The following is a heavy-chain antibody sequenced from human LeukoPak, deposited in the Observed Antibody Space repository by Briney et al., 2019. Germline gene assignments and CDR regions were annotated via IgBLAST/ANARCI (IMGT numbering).Heavy chain of an antibody. Sequence: ETLSLTCTVSGGSISSGGYYWSWVRQAPGKGLEWVSAISGSGGSTYYADSVKGRFTISRDNSKNTLYLQMNSLRAEDTAVYYCAKNVGLQWFQYGMDVWGQGTTVTVSS. CDR1: GGSISSGGYY. D-gene: IGHD3-10*01. CDR3: AKNVGLQWFQYGMDV. CDR2: ISGSGGST. J-gene: IGHJ6*02. V-gene: IGHV3-23*01.